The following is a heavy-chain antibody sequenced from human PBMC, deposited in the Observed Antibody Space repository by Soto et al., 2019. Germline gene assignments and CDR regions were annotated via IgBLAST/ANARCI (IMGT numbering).Heavy chain of an antibody. D-gene: IGHD6-13*01. V-gene: IGHV4-59*03. J-gene: IGHJ5*02. CDR2: ISYTGRI. Sequence: SSETLSLTCTVSSGSLSDYYWGWIPQPPGMGLEWIGYISYTGRIIYNPSLKSRVTVSLDTSKNQFSLKLTSVTAADTAMYYCAKSFCSDGIACNWFDPWGQGTLVTVSS. CDR3: AKSFCSDGIACNWFDP. CDR1: SGSLSDYY.